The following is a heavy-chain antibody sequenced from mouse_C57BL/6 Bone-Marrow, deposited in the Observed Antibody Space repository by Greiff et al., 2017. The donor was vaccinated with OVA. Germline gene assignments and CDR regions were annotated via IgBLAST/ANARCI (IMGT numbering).Heavy chain of an antibody. CDR2: IDPSDSYT. CDR1: GYTFTSYW. CDR3: ARGDGTKGFAY. V-gene: IGHV1-50*01. Sequence: VQLKQPGAELVKPGASVKLSCKASGYTFTSYWMQWVKQRPGQGLEWIGEIDPSDSYTNYNQKFKGKATLTVDTSSSTAYMQLSSLTSEDSAVYYCARGDGTKGFAYWGQGTLVTVSA. J-gene: IGHJ3*01. D-gene: IGHD2-1*01.